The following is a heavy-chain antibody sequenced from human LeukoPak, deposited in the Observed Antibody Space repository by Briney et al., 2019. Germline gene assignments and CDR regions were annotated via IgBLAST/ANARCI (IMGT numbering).Heavy chain of an antibody. V-gene: IGHV4-31*03. CDR3: ARDRAAAGFNWFDP. Sequence: SETLSLTCTVSGGSISSGGYNWNWIRQHPGKGLEWIGYIYYSGSTYYNPSLKSRVTLSADTSKNQFSLKLSSVTAADTAVYYCARDRAAAGFNWFDPWGQGTLVTVSS. CDR2: IYYSGST. D-gene: IGHD6-13*01. CDR1: GGSISSGGYN. J-gene: IGHJ5*02.